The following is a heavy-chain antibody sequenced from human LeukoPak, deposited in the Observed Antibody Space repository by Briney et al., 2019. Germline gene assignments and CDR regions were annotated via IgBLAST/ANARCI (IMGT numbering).Heavy chain of an antibody. CDR1: GGSISSYY. J-gene: IGHJ6*02. CDR3: ARDGTGLDV. D-gene: IGHD1-1*01. Sequence: SETLSLTGTVSGGSISSYYWSWIRQPPGKGLEWIGYIYYSGSTNYNPSLKSRVTISVDTSKNQFSLKLSSVTAADTAVYYCARDGTGLDVWGQGTTVTVSS. CDR2: IYYSGST. V-gene: IGHV4-59*01.